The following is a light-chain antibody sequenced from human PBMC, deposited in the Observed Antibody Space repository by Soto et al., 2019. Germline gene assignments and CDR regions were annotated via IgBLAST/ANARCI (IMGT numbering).Light chain of an antibody. CDR1: QSVSSSY. CDR2: CAS. V-gene: IGKV3-20*01. CDR3: QQYGSSPRT. Sequence: ELVLTQSPGTLSLSPGERATLSCRASQSVSSSYLAWYQQKPGQAPRLLIYCASSRATSIPDRFSGSGSGTDFTLTISRLEPEDFAVYYCQQYGSSPRTFGKGTKLEIK. J-gene: IGKJ2*01.